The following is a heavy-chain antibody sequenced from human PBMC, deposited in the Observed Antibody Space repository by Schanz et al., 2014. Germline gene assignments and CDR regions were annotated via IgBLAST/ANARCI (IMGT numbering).Heavy chain of an antibody. D-gene: IGHD3-9*01. V-gene: IGHV3-23*01. CDR1: GFVFRTFA. J-gene: IGHJ4*02. CDR2: ISGSGGST. Sequence: EVQLLESGGGLVQPGGSLRVSCAASGFVFRTFAMNWVRQTPGKGLEWVSTISGSGGSTYDADSVKGRFIISRDNSKNTLYLQVNSLRAEDTAVYYCAKHVRSLTGNDYWGQGTLVTVSS. CDR3: AKHVRSLTGNDY.